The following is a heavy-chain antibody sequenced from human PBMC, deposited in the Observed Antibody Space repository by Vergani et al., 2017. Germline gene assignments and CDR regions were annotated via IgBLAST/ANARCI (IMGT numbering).Heavy chain of an antibody. CDR3: ARGKESSIYYSAIERYYYMDV. CDR2: ITPIFGTT. D-gene: IGHD3-22*01. V-gene: IGHV1-69*01. CDR1: GGTFTSSA. J-gene: IGHJ6*03. Sequence: QMQLVQSGAEVKKPGSSVKVSCKASGGTFTSSAMSWARQAPGQGLEWMGGITPIFGTTNYAQKFQGRGSITADESTSTAYMELRILRSEDTATYYGARGKESSIYYSAIERYYYMDVWGKGTTVTVSS.